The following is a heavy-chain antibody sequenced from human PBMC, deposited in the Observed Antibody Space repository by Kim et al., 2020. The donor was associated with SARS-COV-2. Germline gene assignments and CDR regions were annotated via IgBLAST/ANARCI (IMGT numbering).Heavy chain of an antibody. CDR1: GFTVSSPY. V-gene: IGHV3-66*01. CDR2: LYTGGGT. J-gene: IGHJ4*02. CDR3: VSGRTY. Sequence: GGSLRLSCAASGFTVSSPYMSWVRQAPKKGLEWVSVLYTGGGTYHIDSVKGRFTISRDTSNNTEYLQLTNLRVEDTAVYYCVSGRTYWGQGTLVTASS.